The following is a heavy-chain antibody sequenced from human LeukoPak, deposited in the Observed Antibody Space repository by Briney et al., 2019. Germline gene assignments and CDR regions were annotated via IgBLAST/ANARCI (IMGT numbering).Heavy chain of an antibody. CDR2: IYYSGST. J-gene: IGHJ6*02. V-gene: IGHV4-59*12. Sequence: SETLSLTCTVSGGSISSYYWSWIRQPPGKGLEWIGYIYYSGSTNYNPSLKSRVTISVDTSKNQFSLKLSSVTAADTAVYYCASRVGATRYYYYGMDVWGQGTTVTVSS. D-gene: IGHD1-26*01. CDR3: ASRVGATRYYYYGMDV. CDR1: GGSISSYY.